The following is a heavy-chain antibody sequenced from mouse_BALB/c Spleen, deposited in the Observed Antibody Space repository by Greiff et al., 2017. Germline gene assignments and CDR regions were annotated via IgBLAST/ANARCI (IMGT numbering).Heavy chain of an antibody. CDR3: ARGDGNYAMDY. V-gene: IGHV5-17*02. Sequence: EVKLVESGGGLVQPGGSRKLSCAASGFTFSSFGMHWVRQAPEKGLEWVAYISSGSSTIYYADTVKGRFTISRDNPKNTLFLQMASLRSEDTAMYYCARGDGNYAMDYWGQGTSVTVSS. CDR1: GFTFSSFG. CDR2: ISSGSSTI. D-gene: IGHD2-1*01. J-gene: IGHJ4*01.